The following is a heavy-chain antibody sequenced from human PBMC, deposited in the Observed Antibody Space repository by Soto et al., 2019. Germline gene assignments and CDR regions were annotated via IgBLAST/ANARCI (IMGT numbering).Heavy chain of an antibody. Sequence: SETLSLTCAVYGGSLSGYYWSWIRQTPGKRLEWVGDINHGGSANYNPSLKSRVTFSLDPSKNQFSLKLSSVTAADTAVYYCARARSGDRRFDSWGQGALVTVSS. V-gene: IGHV4-34*01. CDR2: INHGGSA. CDR1: GGSLSGYY. J-gene: IGHJ4*02. D-gene: IGHD2-21*02. CDR3: ARARSGDRRFDS.